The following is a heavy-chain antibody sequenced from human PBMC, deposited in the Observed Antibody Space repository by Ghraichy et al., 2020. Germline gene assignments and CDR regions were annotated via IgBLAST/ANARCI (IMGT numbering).Heavy chain of an antibody. D-gene: IGHD3-10*01. Sequence: SLRLSCAVSGFTFSSYGMHWVRQAPGKGLEWVAFISHDGSYKDYADSVRGRFTISRDNSKNTLDLQMNSLRVEDTAVYYCAKGGSGSYSGQGFEYWGQGTLVTVSS. CDR2: ISHDGSYK. J-gene: IGHJ4*02. CDR1: GFTFSSYG. V-gene: IGHV3-30*18. CDR3: AKGGSGSYSGQGFEY.